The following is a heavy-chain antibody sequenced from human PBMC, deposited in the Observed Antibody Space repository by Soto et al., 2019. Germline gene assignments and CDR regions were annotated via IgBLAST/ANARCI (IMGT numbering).Heavy chain of an antibody. J-gene: IGHJ6*02. CDR3: AGEVAAAGTNYGMDV. CDR2: AYHSGST. Sequence: SETLSLTCAVSGGFTSTNNWWSWVRQPPGKGLEWIGDAYHSGSTEYNPSLKSRVSISVDKSKNQISLKLSSVTAADSAVYYCAGEVAAAGTNYGMDVWGQGTTVTVSS. CDR1: GGFTSTNNW. V-gene: IGHV4-4*02. D-gene: IGHD6-25*01.